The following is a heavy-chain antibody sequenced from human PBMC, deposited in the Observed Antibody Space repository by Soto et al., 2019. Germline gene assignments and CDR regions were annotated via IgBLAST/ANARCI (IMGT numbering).Heavy chain of an antibody. J-gene: IGHJ6*02. CDR3: ARNQYQLPRIKYSSSWRTGYGMDV. V-gene: IGHV4-39*01. CDR2: IYYSGST. CDR1: GGSISSSSYY. Sequence: SETLSLTCTVSGGSISSSSYYWGWIRQPPGKGLEWIGSIYYSGSTYYNPSLKSRVTISVDTSKNQFSLKLSSVTAADTAVYYCARNQYQLPRIKYSSSWRTGYGMDVWGQGTTVTVSS. D-gene: IGHD6-13*01.